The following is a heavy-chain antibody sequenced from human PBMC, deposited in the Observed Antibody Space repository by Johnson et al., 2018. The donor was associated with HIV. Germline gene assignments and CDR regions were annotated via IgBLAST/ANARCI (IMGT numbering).Heavy chain of an antibody. V-gene: IGHV3-13*01. CDR3: ARGDWLTVITSPDAFDI. CDR1: GFTFSSYA. Sequence: VQLVESGGGLVHPGGSLRLSCAGSGFTFSSYAMHWVRQAPGKGLEWVSSIGTTGDTYYPGSVKGRFTISRENAKNSLYLQLNNLRAGDTAVYYCARGDWLTVITSPDAFDIWGQGTMVTVSS. J-gene: IGHJ3*02. D-gene: IGHD4-23*01. CDR2: IGTTGDT.